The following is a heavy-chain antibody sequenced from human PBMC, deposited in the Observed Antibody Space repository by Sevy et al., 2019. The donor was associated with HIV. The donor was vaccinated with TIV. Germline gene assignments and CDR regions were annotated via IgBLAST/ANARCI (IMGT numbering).Heavy chain of an antibody. D-gene: IGHD4-17*01. V-gene: IGHV5-51*01. CDR3: ASLRHDYGDYIYFDY. CDR1: GYSFTSYW. Sequence: GESLKISCKGSGYSFTSYWIGWVRQMPGKGLEWMGIIYPGDSDTRYSPSFQGQVTISADKSISTAYLQWSSLKASDTAMHYCASLRHDYGDYIYFDYWGQGTLVTVSS. J-gene: IGHJ4*02. CDR2: IYPGDSDT.